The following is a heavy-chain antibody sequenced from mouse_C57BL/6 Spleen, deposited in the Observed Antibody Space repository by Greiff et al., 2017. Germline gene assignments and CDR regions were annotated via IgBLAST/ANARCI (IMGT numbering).Heavy chain of an antibody. J-gene: IGHJ2*01. V-gene: IGHV5-9*01. D-gene: IGHD1-1*01. CDR2: ISGGGGNT. CDR1: GFTFSSYT. CDR3: ARLRDYYGSSPFDY. Sequence: EVQLVESGGGLVKPGGSLKLSCAASGFTFSSYTMSWVRQTPEKRLEWVATISGGGGNTYYPDSVKGRFTISRDNAKNTLYLQMSSLRSEDTALYYCARLRDYYGSSPFDYWGQGTTLTVSS.